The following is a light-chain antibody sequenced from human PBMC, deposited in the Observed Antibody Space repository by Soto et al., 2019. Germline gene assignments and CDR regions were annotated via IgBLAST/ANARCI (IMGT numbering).Light chain of an antibody. V-gene: IGKV3-11*01. CDR3: QQRVDWSPLT. CDR2: DAS. Sequence: EIVLTQSPVTLSLSPGERATLSCRASQGVSSYLAWYQHKPGQAPKLLIYDASNRATGIPARFSGSGSGTDFTLTISSLEPEDFAVYYCQQRVDWSPLTFGGVTKVEIK. CDR1: QGVSSY. J-gene: IGKJ4*01.